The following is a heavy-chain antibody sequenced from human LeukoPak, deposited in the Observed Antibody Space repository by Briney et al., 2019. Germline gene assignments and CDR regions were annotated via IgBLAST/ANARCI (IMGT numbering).Heavy chain of an antibody. D-gene: IGHD2-2*01. CDR3: AREMAGYCSSTSCYPMDV. CDR2: IIPIFGTA. CDR1: GGTFSSYV. V-gene: IGHV1-69*13. J-gene: IGHJ6*02. Sequence: SVKVSCKASGGTFSSYVISWVRQAPGQGLEWMGGIIPIFGTANYAQKFQGRVTITADESTSTAYMELSSPRSEDTAVYYCAREMAGYCSSTSCYPMDVWGQGTTVTVSS.